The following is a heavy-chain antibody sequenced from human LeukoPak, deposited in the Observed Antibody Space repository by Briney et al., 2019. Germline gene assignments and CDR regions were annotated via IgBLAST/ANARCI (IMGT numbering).Heavy chain of an antibody. D-gene: IGHD2-8*01. J-gene: IGHJ4*02. CDR1: GFTFSSYA. Sequence: PGGSLRLSCAASGFTFSSYAMSWVRQAPGKGLEWVSAISGSGGSTYYADSVKGRFTISRDNAKNSLYLQMNSLRAEDTALYYCAKSGYCTNGVCYHFDYWGQGTLVTVSS. V-gene: IGHV3-23*01. CDR3: AKSGYCTNGVCYHFDY. CDR2: ISGSGGST.